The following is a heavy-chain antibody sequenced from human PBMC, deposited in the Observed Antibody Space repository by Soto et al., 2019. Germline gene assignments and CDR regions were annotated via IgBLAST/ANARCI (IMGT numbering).Heavy chain of an antibody. CDR3: ARDPASSMAV. CDR1: GYIFSSHG. D-gene: IGHD6-25*01. CDR2: IWYDGSRK. V-gene: IGHV3-33*01. J-gene: IGHJ6*01. Sequence: QVQLVQSGGGVVQPGRSLRLSCAASGYIFSSHGMHWVRQAPGKGLEWVAAIWYDGSRKYYADSVKGRFTISRDDSKHTLYLEMNSLRVEDTAVYYCARDPASSMAVWCQGTTVTVSS.